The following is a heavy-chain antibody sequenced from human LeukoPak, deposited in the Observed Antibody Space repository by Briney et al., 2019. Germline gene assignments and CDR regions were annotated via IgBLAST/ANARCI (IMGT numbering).Heavy chain of an antibody. CDR2: ISSSVGST. J-gene: IGHJ4*02. V-gene: IGHV3-23*01. D-gene: IGHD1-26*01. CDR3: AKLPDSGSYYYFDY. Sequence: GGSLRLSCAASGFTFSSYAMGWVRQAPGKGLEWVSDISSSVGSTYYADSVKGRFTISRDNSKNTLYLRMNNLRAEDTAVYYCAKLPDSGSYYYFDYWGQGTLVTVSS. CDR1: GFTFSSYA.